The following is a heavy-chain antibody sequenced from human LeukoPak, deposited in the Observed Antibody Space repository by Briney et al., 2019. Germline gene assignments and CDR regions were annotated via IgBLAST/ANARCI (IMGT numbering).Heavy chain of an antibody. CDR3: ARLGVGATRDAFDI. Sequence: GGSLRLSCAASGLTFDDYGMSWVPQAPGKGLEWVSGINWNGGSTGYADSVKGRFTISRDNAKNSLYLQMNSLRAEDTALYYCARLGVGATRDAFDIWGQGTMVTVSS. J-gene: IGHJ3*02. CDR2: INWNGGST. V-gene: IGHV3-20*04. D-gene: IGHD1-26*01. CDR1: GLTFDDYG.